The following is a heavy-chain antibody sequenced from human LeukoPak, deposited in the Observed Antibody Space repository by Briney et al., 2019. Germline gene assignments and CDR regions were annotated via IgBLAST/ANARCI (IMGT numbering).Heavy chain of an antibody. Sequence: PSETLSLTCTVSGGSISSGHYWWGWIRQPPGKGLDWIVSMYYSGNTHYNPSLQSRVTVSVDTSKDQFSLKLTSVTAADTAVYYCVRQRGVGSWSFDYWGQGNLVTVSS. J-gene: IGHJ4*02. V-gene: IGHV4-39*01. D-gene: IGHD2-15*01. CDR1: GGSISSGHYW. CDR2: MYYSGNT. CDR3: VRQRGVGSWSFDY.